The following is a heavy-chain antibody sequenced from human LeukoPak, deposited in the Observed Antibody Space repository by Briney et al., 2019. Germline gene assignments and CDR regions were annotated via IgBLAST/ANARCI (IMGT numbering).Heavy chain of an antibody. D-gene: IGHD3-3*01. Sequence: ASVKASCKPSRYTFTSYGISWVRQAPGQGLEWMGWISAYNGNTNYAQTLNARVTMTTDTSTSTAYMELRSLRSGDTAVYYCGRGGYYDFWSGFTSSGCFYYYYDMDVWGKGTTVTVSS. J-gene: IGHJ6*03. CDR1: RYTFTSYG. CDR2: ISAYNGNT. V-gene: IGHV1-18*01. CDR3: GRGGYYDFWSGFTSSGCFYYYYDMDV.